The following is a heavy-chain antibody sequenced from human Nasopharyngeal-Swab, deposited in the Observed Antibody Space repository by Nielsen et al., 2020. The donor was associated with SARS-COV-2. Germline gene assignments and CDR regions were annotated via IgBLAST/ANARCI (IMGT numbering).Heavy chain of an antibody. J-gene: IGHJ4*02. D-gene: IGHD4-17*01. CDR3: ARDQYGDYGDY. CDR2: IYSGGST. Sequence: WIRQPPGKGLEWVSVIYSGGSTYYADSVKGRFSISGDNSKNTLYLQMNSLRAEDTAVYYCARDQYGDYGDYWGQGTLVTVSS. V-gene: IGHV3-53*01.